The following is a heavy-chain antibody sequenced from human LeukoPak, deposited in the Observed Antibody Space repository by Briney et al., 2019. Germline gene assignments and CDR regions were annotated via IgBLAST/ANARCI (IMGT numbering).Heavy chain of an antibody. Sequence: SETLSLSCTVSGGSISTSSYYWGWIRQPPGKGLEWIGSIYYSGSTYYNPSLKSRVTISVDTSKNQFSLKLSSVTAADTAVYYCARATGGYDYVWGSYRPFDYWGQGTLVTVSS. V-gene: IGHV4-39*07. J-gene: IGHJ4*02. CDR1: GGSISTSSYY. CDR3: ARATGGYDYVWGSYRPFDY. CDR2: IYYSGST. D-gene: IGHD3-16*02.